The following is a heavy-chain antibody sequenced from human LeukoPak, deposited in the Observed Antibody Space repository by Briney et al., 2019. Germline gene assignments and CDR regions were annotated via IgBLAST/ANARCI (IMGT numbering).Heavy chain of an antibody. D-gene: IGHD3-9*01. V-gene: IGHV1-2*06. CDR3: ARGPPLYYDILTGVFDY. CDR2: INPNSGGT. CDR1: GYTFTGYY. Sequence: GVSVKVSCKASGYTFTGYYMHRVRQAPGQGLEWMGRINPNSGGTNYAQKFQGRVTMTRDTSISTAYMELSRLRSDDTAVYYCARGPPLYYDILTGVFDYWGQGTLVTVSS. J-gene: IGHJ4*02.